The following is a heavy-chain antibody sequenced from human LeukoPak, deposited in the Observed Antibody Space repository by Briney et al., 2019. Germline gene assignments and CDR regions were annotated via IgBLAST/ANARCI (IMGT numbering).Heavy chain of an antibody. J-gene: IGHJ1*01. Sequence: PGGSLRLSCAASGFTFDDYAMHWVRQAPGKGLEWVAVAYGDGSSQYYADSVKGRFSISKDISKNTLSLQMNSLRAEDTAVYSCATGGNFYYSHWGQGTLVTVSS. CDR2: AYGDGSSQ. CDR1: GFTFDDYA. D-gene: IGHD4-11*01. V-gene: IGHV3-33*08. CDR3: ATGGNFYYSH.